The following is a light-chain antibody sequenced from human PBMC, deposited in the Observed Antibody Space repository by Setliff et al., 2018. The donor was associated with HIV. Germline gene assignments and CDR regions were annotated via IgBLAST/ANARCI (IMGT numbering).Light chain of an antibody. CDR2: DVS. CDR3: SSYTNTPLYV. CDR1: SSDVGGYNY. V-gene: IGLV2-14*03. Sequence: LTQPASVSGSPGQSITISCTGTSSDVGGYNYVSWYQQHPGKAPKLMIYDVSNRPSGVSNRFSGSKSGNTASLIISGLQPEDEADYYCSSYTNTPLYVFGTGTKVTV. J-gene: IGLJ1*01.